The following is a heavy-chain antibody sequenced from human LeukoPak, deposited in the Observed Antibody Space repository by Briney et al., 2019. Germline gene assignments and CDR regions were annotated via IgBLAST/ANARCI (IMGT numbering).Heavy chain of an antibody. J-gene: IGHJ4*02. CDR1: GFTFDDYA. V-gene: IGHV3-9*01. D-gene: IGHD3-10*01. CDR3: ANGFGDY. Sequence: GRSLRLSCAASGFTFDDYAMHWVRQAPGKGLEWVSGISWNSGSIGYADPVKGRFTISRDNAKNSLYLQMNSLRAEDTALYYCANGFGDYWGQGTLVTVSS. CDR2: ISWNSGSI.